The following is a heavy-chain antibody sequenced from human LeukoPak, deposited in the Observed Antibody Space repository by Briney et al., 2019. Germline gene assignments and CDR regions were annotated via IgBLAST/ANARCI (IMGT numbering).Heavy chain of an antibody. CDR1: GGSFSGYY. D-gene: IGHD3-9*01. CDR3: ARTYYDILTGYSTDAFDI. Sequence: SETLSLTCAVYGGSFSGYYWSWIRQPPGKGLEWIGEINHSGSTNYNPSLKSRVTISVDTSKNQFSLKLSSVTAADTAVYYCARTYYDILTGYSTDAFDIWGQGAKVTVSS. CDR2: INHSGST. V-gene: IGHV4-34*01. J-gene: IGHJ3*02.